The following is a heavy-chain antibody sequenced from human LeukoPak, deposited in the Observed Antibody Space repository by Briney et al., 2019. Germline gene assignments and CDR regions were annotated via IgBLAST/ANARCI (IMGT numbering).Heavy chain of an antibody. D-gene: IGHD4-11*01. V-gene: IGHV3-30*19. Sequence: GGSLRLSCAASGFTFHNFGMHWVRQAPGQGLEWLTFIQYDGNNKNYADSVKGRFTISRDNSKNTLYLRLNSLRTEDTAVYYCARDYYNNYDVGFWGQGTLVTVSS. CDR2: IQYDGNNK. CDR1: GFTFHNFG. CDR3: ARDYYNNYDVGF. J-gene: IGHJ4*02.